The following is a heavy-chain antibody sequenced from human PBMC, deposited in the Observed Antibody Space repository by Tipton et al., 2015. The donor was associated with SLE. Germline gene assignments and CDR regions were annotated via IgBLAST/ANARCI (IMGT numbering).Heavy chain of an antibody. CDR2: IYQSGKT. CDR3: ARGLVVTAYSGNWFDP. D-gene: IGHD2-15*01. J-gene: IGHJ5*02. CDR1: GYSISSGYY. V-gene: IGHV4-38-2*01. Sequence: TLSLTCAVSGYSISSGYYWGWIRQPPGKGLEWVGSIYQSGKTYYNPSLKSRVTISPDTSKNQFSVRLSSVTAADTAIYYCARGLVVTAYSGNWFDPWGQGTLVTVSS.